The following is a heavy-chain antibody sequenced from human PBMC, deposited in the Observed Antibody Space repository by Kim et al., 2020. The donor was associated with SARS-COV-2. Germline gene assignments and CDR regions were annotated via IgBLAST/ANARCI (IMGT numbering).Heavy chain of an antibody. D-gene: IGHD2-2*01. CDR3: ATQTGYCSSTSCHPNYYYGMDV. CDR2: IYPGDSDT. CDR1: GYSFTSYW. Sequence: GESLKISCKGSGYSFTSYWIGWVRQMPGKGLEWMGIIYPGDSDTRYSPSFQGQVTISADKSISTAYLQWSSLKASDTAMYYCATQTGYCSSTSCHPNYYYGMDVWGQGTTVTVSS. J-gene: IGHJ6*02. V-gene: IGHV5-51*01.